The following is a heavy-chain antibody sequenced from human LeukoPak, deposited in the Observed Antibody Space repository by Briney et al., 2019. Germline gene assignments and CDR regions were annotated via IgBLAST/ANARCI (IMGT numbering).Heavy chain of an antibody. CDR2: IYYSGST. J-gene: IGHJ5*02. CDR3: ASWYCSSTSCYFGGWFDP. CDR1: GGSISSHY. D-gene: IGHD2-2*01. V-gene: IGHV4-59*11. Sequence: SETLSLTCTVSGGSISSHYWSWIRQPPGKGLEWLGYIYYSGSTNYNPSLKSRVTISVDTSKNQFSLKLSSVTAADTAVYYCASWYCSSTSCYFGGWFDPWGQGTLVTVSS.